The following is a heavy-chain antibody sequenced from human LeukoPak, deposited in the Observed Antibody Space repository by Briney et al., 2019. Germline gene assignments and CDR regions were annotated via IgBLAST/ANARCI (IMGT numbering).Heavy chain of an antibody. Sequence: GASVKVSCKASGGTFSSYAISWVRQAPGQGLEWMGGIIPIFGTANYAQKFQGRVTITADKSTSTAYMELSSLRSEDTAVYYCARAVDYYDSSGSYYYMDVWGKGTTVTVSS. J-gene: IGHJ6*03. CDR1: GGTFSSYA. CDR3: ARAVDYYDSSGSYYYMDV. CDR2: IIPIFGTA. D-gene: IGHD3-22*01. V-gene: IGHV1-69*06.